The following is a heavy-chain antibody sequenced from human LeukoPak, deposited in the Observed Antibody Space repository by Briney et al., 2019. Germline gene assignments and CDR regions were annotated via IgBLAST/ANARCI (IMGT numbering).Heavy chain of an antibody. J-gene: IGHJ6*03. V-gene: IGHV3-49*04. CDR2: IRSKAYGRTT. CDR3: TNPSYDFWSGPIARNYYMDV. CDR1: TFTFSDYS. Sequence: PGGSLRLSCAASTFTFSDYSMNWVRQAPGKGLEWVGFIRSKAYGRTTEYAASVKGRFTISRDDSKSIAYLQMNSLKTEDTAVYYCTNPSYDFWSGPIARNYYMDVWGKGTTVTVSS. D-gene: IGHD3-3*01.